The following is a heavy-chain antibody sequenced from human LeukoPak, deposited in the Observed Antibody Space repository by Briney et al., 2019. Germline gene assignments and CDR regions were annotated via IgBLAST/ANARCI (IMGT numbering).Heavy chain of an antibody. D-gene: IGHD3-10*01. CDR2: IYHSGST. CDR1: GDSINNNKW. CDR3: ARHRYNGSGKLYYFDY. J-gene: IGHJ4*02. V-gene: IGHV4-4*02. Sequence: SGTLSLTCAVSGDSINNNKWWSWVRQPPGKGLEWIGEIYHSGSTNYNPSLKSRVTILVDKSKNQFSLKLSSVTAADTAVYYCARHRYNGSGKLYYFDYWGQGTLVTVSS.